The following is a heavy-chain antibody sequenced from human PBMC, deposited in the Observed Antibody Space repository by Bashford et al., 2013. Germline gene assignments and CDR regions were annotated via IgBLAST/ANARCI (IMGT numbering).Heavy chain of an antibody. CDR3: ARNPHYGANDGLDF. V-gene: IGHV1-18*01. Sequence: WVRQAPGQGLEWMGYVSAYNGGTLYAQKFQGRVTMTTASSENTLFLDLNSLRLKDTAVYYCARNPHYGANDGLDFWGLGTLVTVSS. CDR2: VSAYNGGT. D-gene: IGHD4-23*01. J-gene: IGHJ4*02.